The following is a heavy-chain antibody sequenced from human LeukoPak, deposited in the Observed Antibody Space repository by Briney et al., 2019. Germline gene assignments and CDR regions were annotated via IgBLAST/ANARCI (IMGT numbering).Heavy chain of an antibody. CDR3: ARGFYGGKNGWFGP. J-gene: IGHJ5*02. V-gene: IGHV4-61*02. Sequence: PSQTLSLTCTVSGGSISSGSYYWTWIRQPAGKGLEWIGRIYTRGSTNYNPSLKSRVTISVDTSKNQFSLKLSSVTAADTAVYYCARGFYGGKNGWFGPWGQGTLVTVSS. CDR1: GGSISSGSYY. D-gene: IGHD4-23*01. CDR2: IYTRGST.